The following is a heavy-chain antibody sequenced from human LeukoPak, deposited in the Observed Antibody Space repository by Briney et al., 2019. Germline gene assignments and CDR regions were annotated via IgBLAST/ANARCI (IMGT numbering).Heavy chain of an antibody. CDR3: ARDRLLYSSGVDY. J-gene: IGHJ4*02. Sequence: GRSLRLSCAASGFTFSSYGMHWVRQAPGKGLEWVAVIWYDGNNEYYADSVKGRFTISRDNSKNTLYLQMNSLRAEDTAVYYCARDRLLYSSGVDYWGQGTLVTVSS. CDR1: GFTFSSYG. CDR2: IWYDGNNE. D-gene: IGHD6-19*01. V-gene: IGHV3-33*01.